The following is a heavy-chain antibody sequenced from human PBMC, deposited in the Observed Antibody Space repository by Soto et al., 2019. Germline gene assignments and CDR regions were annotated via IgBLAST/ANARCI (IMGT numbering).Heavy chain of an antibody. J-gene: IGHJ4*02. Sequence: XETLSLTCTVSGCSMRNYFWTWIRQPPGKGLDWIGYIHYSGTTSFFPSYNPSLRSRVTISEDTSKNQFSLKLLSVTTADTAVYFCAAGEASSRNLAPYYLDFWGQGTLVTVSS. CDR3: AAGEASSRNLAPYYLDF. D-gene: IGHD6-13*01. CDR2: IHYSGTT. V-gene: IGHV4-59*01. CDR1: GCSMRNYF.